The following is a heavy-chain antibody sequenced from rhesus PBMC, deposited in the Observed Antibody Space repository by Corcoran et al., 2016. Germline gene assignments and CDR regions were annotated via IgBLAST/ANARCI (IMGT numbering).Heavy chain of an antibody. CDR2: ILGSSEST. CDR1: GYSLSTNY. D-gene: IGHD1-44*01. J-gene: IGHJ6*01. CDR3: ARALGNRSGLDS. Sequence: QVQLPESGPGLVKPSETLSLPCAVSGYSLSTNYWSRIRQPPGKGLEWIGYILGSSESTYYTPALKSRVTISTNTSKNQFSLKLSSVTAADTAVYYCARALGNRSGLDSWGQGVVVTVSS. V-gene: IGHV4-165*01.